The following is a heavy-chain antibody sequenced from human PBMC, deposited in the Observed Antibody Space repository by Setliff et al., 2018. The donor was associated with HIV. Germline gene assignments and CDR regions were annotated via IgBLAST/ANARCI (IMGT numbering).Heavy chain of an antibody. J-gene: IGHJ6*03. CDR1: GGSMNSHY. D-gene: IGHD3-3*01. CDR3: ARGVVDYDFWSGSGDYYYMGV. V-gene: IGHV4-59*11. CDR2: IYYSVST. Sequence: PSETLSLTCTVSGGSMNSHYWSWIRQSPGRGLEWIGYIYYSVSTKYNPSLKSRVSMSIDTSKNQFSLKMSSVTAADTAVYYCARGVVDYDFWSGSGDYYYMGVWGKGTTVTVS.